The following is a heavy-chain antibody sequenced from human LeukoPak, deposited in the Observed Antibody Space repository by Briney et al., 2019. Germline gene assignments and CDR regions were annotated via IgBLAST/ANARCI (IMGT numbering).Heavy chain of an antibody. V-gene: IGHV1-69*05. J-gene: IGHJ5*02. CDR1: GGTFSIYA. D-gene: IGHD3-3*01. Sequence: ASVTVSFKGSGGTFSIYAISWVRQAPGQGLEWMGGIIPIFGTANYAQKFQGRVTITKDESTSTAYMELSSLRSEDTAVYYCARDFTEGITIFGVVYNWFDPWGQGTLVTVSS. CDR3: ARDFTEGITIFGVVYNWFDP. CDR2: IIPIFGTA.